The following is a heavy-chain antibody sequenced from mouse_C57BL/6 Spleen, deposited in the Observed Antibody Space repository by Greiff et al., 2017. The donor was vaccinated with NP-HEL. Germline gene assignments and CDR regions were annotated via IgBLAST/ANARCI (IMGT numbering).Heavy chain of an antibody. CDR2: ISDGGSYT. Sequence: EVKLMESGGGLVKPGGSLKLSCAASGFTFSSYAMSWVRQTPEKRLEWVATISDGGSYTYYPDNVKGRFTISRDNAKNNLYLQMSHLKSEDTAMYYCARESIGFAYWGQGTLVTVSA. CDR3: ARESIGFAY. V-gene: IGHV5-4*01. J-gene: IGHJ3*01. CDR1: GFTFSSYA. D-gene: IGHD2-12*01.